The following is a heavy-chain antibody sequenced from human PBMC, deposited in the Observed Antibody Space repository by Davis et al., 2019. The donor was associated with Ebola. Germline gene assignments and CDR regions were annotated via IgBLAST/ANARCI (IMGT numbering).Heavy chain of an antibody. V-gene: IGHV5-51*01. J-gene: IGHJ4*02. CDR2: IHPGDSDA. CDR3: ARLDSSEDGY. Sequence: GESLKISCKGSGYSFTSYWIGWVRQLPGKGLEWMGIIHPGDSDARYSPSFQGQVIISADKSISTAYVQWSSLKASDTAMYYCARLDSSEDGYWGQGTLVTVSS. CDR1: GYSFTSYW. D-gene: IGHD6-19*01.